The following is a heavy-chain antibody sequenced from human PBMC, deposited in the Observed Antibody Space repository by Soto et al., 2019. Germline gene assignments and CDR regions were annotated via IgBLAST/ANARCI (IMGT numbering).Heavy chain of an antibody. CDR2: ISYDGSNK. CDR3: AREGPAGGMDV. CDR1: GFTFSSYA. D-gene: IGHD2-2*01. Sequence: QVQLVESGGGVVQSGRSLRLSCAASGFTFSSYAMHWVRQAPGKGLEWVAVISYDGSNKYYADSVKGRFTISRDNSKNTLYLQMNSLRAEDTAVYYCAREGPAGGMDVWGQGTTVTVSS. V-gene: IGHV3-30-3*01. J-gene: IGHJ6*02.